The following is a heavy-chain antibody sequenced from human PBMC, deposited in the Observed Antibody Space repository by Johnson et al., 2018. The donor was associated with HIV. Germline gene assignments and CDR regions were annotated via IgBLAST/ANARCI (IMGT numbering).Heavy chain of an antibody. D-gene: IGHD1-26*01. Sequence: MMLVESGGGLVQPGGSLRVSCAASGFTVSSNYMSWVRQAPGKGLEWVSGINWNGAITGYAGSVKGRFIISRDNAKNSLYLQMNTLRAEDTALYYCARDKSGSYRGAFDVWGQGTMVTVSS. CDR3: ARDKSGSYRGAFDV. J-gene: IGHJ3*01. CDR2: INWNGAIT. V-gene: IGHV3-20*04. CDR1: GFTVSSNY.